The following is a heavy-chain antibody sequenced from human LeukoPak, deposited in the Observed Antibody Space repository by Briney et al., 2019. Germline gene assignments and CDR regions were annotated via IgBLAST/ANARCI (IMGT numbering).Heavy chain of an antibody. V-gene: IGHV1-2*06. CDR1: GYTFTGYY. CDR3: ARPHTVLYNWFDP. CDR2: SNPNSGGT. J-gene: IGHJ5*02. Sequence: ASVKVSCKASGYTFTGYYMHWVRQAPGQGLGWMGRSNPNSGGTNYAQKFQGRVTMTRDTSISTAYMELSRLRSDDTAVYYCARPHTVLYNWFDPWGQGTLVTVSS. D-gene: IGHD4-11*01.